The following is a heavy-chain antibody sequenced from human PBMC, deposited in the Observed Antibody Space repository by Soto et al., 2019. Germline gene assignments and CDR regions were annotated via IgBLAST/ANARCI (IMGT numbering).Heavy chain of an antibody. D-gene: IGHD3-9*01. CDR1: GGSISSSSYY. V-gene: IGHV4-39*01. J-gene: IGHJ4*02. CDR2: IYYSGST. Sequence: SETLSLTCTVSGGSISSSSYYWGWIRQPPGKGLEWIGSIYYSGSTYYNPSLKSRVTISVDTSKNQFSLKLSSVTAADTAVYYCARAVGYFDWLLSFDYWGQGTLVTVSS. CDR3: ARAVGYFDWLLSFDY.